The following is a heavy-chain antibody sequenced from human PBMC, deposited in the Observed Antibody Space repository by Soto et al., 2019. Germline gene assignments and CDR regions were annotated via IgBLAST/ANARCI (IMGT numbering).Heavy chain of an antibody. CDR1: GFTFSSYA. Sequence: EVQLLESGGGLVQPGGSLRLSCAASGFTFSSYAMNWVRQSPGKGLEWVSTITITGDSTYYANSVKGRFTISRDISKNTLYLQMNSLRAEDTAIYYCVKGGSGSYPGDFGYWGQGTLATVSS. CDR3: VKGGSGSYPGDFGY. CDR2: ITITGDST. J-gene: IGHJ4*02. D-gene: IGHD1-26*01. V-gene: IGHV3-23*01.